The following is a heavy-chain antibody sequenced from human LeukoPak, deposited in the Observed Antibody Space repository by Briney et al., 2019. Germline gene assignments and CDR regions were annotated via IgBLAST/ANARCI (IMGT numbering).Heavy chain of an antibody. V-gene: IGHV4-34*01. Sequence: SETLSLTCAVYGGSFSGYYWSWIRQPPGKGLEWIGEINHSGSTNYNPSLKSRVTISVDTSKNQFSLKLSSVTAADTAVYYCARDRSEQWLVHWFDPWGQGTLVTVSS. CDR1: GGSFSGYY. CDR2: INHSGST. J-gene: IGHJ5*02. D-gene: IGHD6-19*01. CDR3: ARDRSEQWLVHWFDP.